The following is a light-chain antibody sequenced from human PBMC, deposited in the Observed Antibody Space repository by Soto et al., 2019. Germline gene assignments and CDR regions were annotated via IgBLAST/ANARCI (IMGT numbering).Light chain of an antibody. CDR3: QQRSNWPPT. CDR1: QSVSSY. Sequence: EIVLTQSPATLSLSPGERATLSCRASQSVSSYLAWYQQKPGQAPRLLFYDASNRATGIPARFSGSGSGTNFTLTISSLEPEDFAVHYCQQRSNWPPTFGPGTKVDIK. CDR2: DAS. J-gene: IGKJ3*01. V-gene: IGKV3-11*01.